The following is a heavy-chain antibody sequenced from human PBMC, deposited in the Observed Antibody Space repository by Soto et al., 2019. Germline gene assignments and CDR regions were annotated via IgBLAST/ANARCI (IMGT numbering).Heavy chain of an antibody. CDR2: INSDGSST. Sequence: VGSLRLSCAASGFTFSSYWMHWVRQAPGKGLVWVSRINSDGSSTSYADSVKGRFIISRDNAKNTLYLQMNSLRAEDTAVYYCARVQGVAARPYYYYGMDVWGQGTTVTVSS. V-gene: IGHV3-74*01. CDR1: GFTFSSYW. J-gene: IGHJ6*02. CDR3: ARVQGVAARPYYYYGMDV. D-gene: IGHD6-6*01.